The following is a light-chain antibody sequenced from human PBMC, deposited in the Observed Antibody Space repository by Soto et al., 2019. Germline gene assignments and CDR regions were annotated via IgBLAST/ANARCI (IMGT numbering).Light chain of an antibody. J-gene: IGKJ4*01. V-gene: IGKV3-15*01. CDR1: QSVGRN. CDR3: QQYNHWPPLT. Sequence: EIVMTQSPATLSVSPGERATLSCRASQSVGRNLAWYQQKPSQAPSLLIYGASTRATGITARFSGSGSGTEFTLTISGLQSEDFAIYCCQQYNHWPPLTFGGGTKVEIK. CDR2: GAS.